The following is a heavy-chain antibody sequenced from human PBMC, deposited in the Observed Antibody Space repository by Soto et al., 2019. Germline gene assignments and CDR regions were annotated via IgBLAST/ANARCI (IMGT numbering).Heavy chain of an antibody. CDR2: IYNSGST. Sequence: SETLSLTFTVSGCSISSSGYYWNWIRHHPVKGLEWIGYIYNSGSTYYNPSLKSRVTISVDTSKNQVSLKLSSVTAADTAVYYCARAERRYFDWLDIDYWGQGTLVTVS. CDR1: GCSISSSGYY. J-gene: IGHJ4*02. D-gene: IGHD3-9*01. V-gene: IGHV4-31*03. CDR3: ARAERRYFDWLDIDY.